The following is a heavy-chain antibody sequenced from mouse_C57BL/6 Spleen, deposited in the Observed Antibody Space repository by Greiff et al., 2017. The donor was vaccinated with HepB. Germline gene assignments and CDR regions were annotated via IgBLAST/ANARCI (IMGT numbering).Heavy chain of an antibody. CDR3: ARDDGYYEIWFAY. V-gene: IGHV1-55*01. J-gene: IGHJ3*01. Sequence: QVQLQQPGAELVMPGASVKLSCKASGYTFTSYWITWVQQRPGQGLEWIGDIYPGSGSTNYNEKFKSKATLTVDTSSSLAYMPLSSLTSEDSAVYYCARDDGYYEIWFAYWGQGTLVTVSA. CDR2: IYPGSGST. D-gene: IGHD2-3*01. CDR1: GYTFTSYW.